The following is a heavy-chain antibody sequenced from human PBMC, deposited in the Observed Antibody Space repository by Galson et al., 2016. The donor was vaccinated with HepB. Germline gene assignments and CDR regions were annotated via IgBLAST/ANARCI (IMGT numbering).Heavy chain of an antibody. D-gene: IGHD6-25*01. V-gene: IGHV3-33*01. CDR3: AREDPRIAAAILDS. J-gene: IGHJ4*02. CDR2: IWYDGSNK. Sequence: SLRLSCAASGFTFSRSGMHWVRQAPGKGLEWVALIWYDGSNKYYADSVKGRFTISRDNSRNTLFLQMNRLRAEDTGLYYCAREDPRIAAAILDSRGQGTLVTVSS. CDR1: GFTFSRSG.